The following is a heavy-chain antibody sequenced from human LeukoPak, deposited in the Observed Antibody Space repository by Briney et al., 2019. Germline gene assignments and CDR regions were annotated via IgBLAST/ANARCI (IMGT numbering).Heavy chain of an antibody. CDR1: GFTFSSYD. CDR3: TRESNYYDSSTSAGYFDL. CDR2: IDTAGGT. V-gene: IGHV3-13*04. Sequence: GGSVRLPCAASGFTFSSYDMHWARQATGKGLEWVSAIDTAGGTYYPGSVKGRFTTPRENAKNSLYLQINSLRAGDTAVYYCTRESNYYDSSTSAGYFDLGGHASSATVSS. D-gene: IGHD3-22*01. J-gene: IGHJ2*01.